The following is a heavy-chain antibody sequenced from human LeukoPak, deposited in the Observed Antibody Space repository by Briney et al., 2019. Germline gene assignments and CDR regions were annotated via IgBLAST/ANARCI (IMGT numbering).Heavy chain of an antibody. D-gene: IGHD3-10*01. Sequence: SETLPLTCTVSGGSISSYYWSWIRQPPGKGLEWIGYIYYSGSTNYNPSLKSRVTISVDTSKNQFSLRLSSVTAADMAVYYCARGVAGGSGRYYYYYYMDVWGKGTTVTISS. CDR1: GGSISSYY. CDR2: IYYSGST. CDR3: ARGVAGGSGRYYYYYYMDV. V-gene: IGHV4-59*01. J-gene: IGHJ6*03.